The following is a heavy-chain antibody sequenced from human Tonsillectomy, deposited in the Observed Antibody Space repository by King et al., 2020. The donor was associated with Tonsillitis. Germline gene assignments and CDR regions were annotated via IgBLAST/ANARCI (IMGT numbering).Heavy chain of an antibody. J-gene: IGHJ2*01. Sequence: VQLVESGAEVKKPGASMKVSCKASGYTFSRLYMHWVRQAPGQGLEWMGWINPNSGDTKYAQKFQGRVSMTRDTSISTAYMELSSLRSDDTAVYFCARGGHYYDWYLDFWGRGTLVTVSS. D-gene: IGHD3-10*01. V-gene: IGHV1-2*02. CDR2: INPNSGDT. CDR1: GYTFSRLY. CDR3: ARGGHYYDWYLDF.